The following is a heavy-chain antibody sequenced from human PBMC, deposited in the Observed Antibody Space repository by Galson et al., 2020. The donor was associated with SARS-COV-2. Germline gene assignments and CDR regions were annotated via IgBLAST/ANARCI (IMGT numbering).Heavy chain of an antibody. CDR2: VYPSGTT. Sequence: SETLSLTCTVSGYSVSTTNYWGWVRPPPGRGLEWMGSVYPSGTTYYNPSLKSRVTISVDTSKNQFSLRLDSVTAADTALYYCARQGVNMIVLVTVPGWYFDLWGRGTLVTVSS. CDR3: ARQGVNMIVLVTVPGWYFDL. CDR1: GYSVSTTNY. V-gene: IGHV4-38-2*02. J-gene: IGHJ2*01. D-gene: IGHD3-22*01.